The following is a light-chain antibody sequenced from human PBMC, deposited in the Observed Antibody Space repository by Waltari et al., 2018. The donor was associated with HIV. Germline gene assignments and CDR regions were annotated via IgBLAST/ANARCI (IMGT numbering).Light chain of an antibody. CDR3: SSYSTTTSSYV. CDR1: VRDRGPETF. Sequence: QSALSQPASVSGSPGQSITISCAGAVRDRGPETFVSWYQHHPGRVPRLILYEVSKRPPGISDIFSGSTLDMSASLTISVRQAEDEADYFCSSYSTTTSSYVFGGGTTVTVL. J-gene: IGLJ1*01. CDR2: EVS. V-gene: IGLV2-23*02.